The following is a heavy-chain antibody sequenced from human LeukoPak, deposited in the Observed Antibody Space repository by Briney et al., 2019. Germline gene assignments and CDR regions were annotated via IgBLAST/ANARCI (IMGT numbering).Heavy chain of an antibody. V-gene: IGHV1-2*06. CDR2: INPNSGGT. D-gene: IGHD2-15*01. CDR1: GGTFSSYA. Sequence: ASVKVSCKASGGTFSSYANSWVRQAPGQGLEWMGRINPNSGGTNYAQKFQGRVTMTRDTSISTAYMELSRLRSDDTAVYYCARVYRRIYCSGGSCYPLTSDDAFDIWGQGTMVTVSS. CDR3: ARVYRRIYCSGGSCYPLTSDDAFDI. J-gene: IGHJ3*02.